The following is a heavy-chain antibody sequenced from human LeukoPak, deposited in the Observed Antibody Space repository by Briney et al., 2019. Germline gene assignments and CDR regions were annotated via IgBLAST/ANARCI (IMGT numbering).Heavy chain of an antibody. CDR3: ARSNTSVPGIPLEFNYYYYMDV. D-gene: IGHD6-19*01. CDR1: DTSINTYY. Sequence: SETLSLTCTVSDTSINTYYWNWIRQPAGKGLEWIGRIYGRGSTNYNPSLTGRVTISVDTSKTQFTLNLRSVTAADTAVYYCARSNTSVPGIPLEFNYYYYMDVWGKGTTVTISS. CDR2: IYGRGST. V-gene: IGHV4-4*07. J-gene: IGHJ6*03.